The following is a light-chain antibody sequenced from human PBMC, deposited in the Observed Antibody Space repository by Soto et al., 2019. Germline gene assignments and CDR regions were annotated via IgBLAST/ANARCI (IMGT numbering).Light chain of an antibody. CDR2: AAC. CDR1: QGIRND. J-gene: IGKJ1*01. V-gene: IGKV1-6*01. Sequence: AIQMTQSPSSLSAFVGDRVTITCRASQGIRNDLGWYQQKPGKAPKLLIYAACNLQSGVPSRFSGSGSGTDFTLTISSLQPEDFATYYCLHDYKYSRTFGQGTKVEIK. CDR3: LHDYKYSRT.